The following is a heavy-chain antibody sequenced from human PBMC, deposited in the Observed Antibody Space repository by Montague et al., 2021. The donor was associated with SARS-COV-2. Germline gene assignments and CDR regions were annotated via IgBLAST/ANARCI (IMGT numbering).Heavy chain of an antibody. J-gene: IGHJ4*02. D-gene: IGHD6-13*01. CDR1: GGSFSGYY. V-gene: IGHV4-34*01. CDR2: ITHSGST. CDR3: ARGRYSSSWYGTKYYFDY. Sequence: ETLSLTCAVYGGSFSGYYWSWIRQPPGKGLEWIGEITHSGSTNYNPSLKSRVTISLDTSTNQFSLKLSSVTAADTAVYYRARGRYSSSWYGTKYYFDYWGQGTLVTVSS.